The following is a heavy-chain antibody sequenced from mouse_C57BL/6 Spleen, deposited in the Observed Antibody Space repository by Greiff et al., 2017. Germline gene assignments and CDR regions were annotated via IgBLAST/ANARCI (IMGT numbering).Heavy chain of an antibody. D-gene: IGHD2-4*01. CDR2: IWRGGST. CDR1: GFSLTSYG. Sequence: QVHVKQSGPGLVQPSQSLSITCTVSGFSLTSYGVHWVRQSPGKGLEWLGVIWRGGSTDYNAAFMSRLSITKDNSKSQVFFKMNSLQADDTAIYYCAKNEITSYAMDYWGQGTSVTVSS. CDR3: AKNEITSYAMDY. J-gene: IGHJ4*01. V-gene: IGHV2-5*01.